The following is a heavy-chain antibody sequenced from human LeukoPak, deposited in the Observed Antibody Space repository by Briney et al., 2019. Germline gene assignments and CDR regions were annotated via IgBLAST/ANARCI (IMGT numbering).Heavy chain of an antibody. CDR3: ARAVEQWLHSPYFDY. J-gene: IGHJ4*02. V-gene: IGHV1-69*13. CDR2: IIPIFGTA. CDR1: GGTFSSYA. D-gene: IGHD6-19*01. Sequence: ASVKVSCKASGGTFSSYAISWVRQAPGQGLEWMGGIIPIFGTANYAQKFLGRVAITADESTSTAYMELSSLRSEDTAVYYCARAVEQWLHSPYFDYWGQGTLVTVSS.